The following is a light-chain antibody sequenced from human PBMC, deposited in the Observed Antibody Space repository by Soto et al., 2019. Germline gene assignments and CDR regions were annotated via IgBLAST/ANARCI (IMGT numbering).Light chain of an antibody. J-gene: IGLJ2*01. CDR3: GADHGSGGNIVVV. Sequence: QPVLTQPPSASASLGASVTLTCTLSSGYSNYKVDWYQQRLGKGPRFVMRVGTGGIVGSKGDGIPDRFSVFGSGLNRYLTINNVQEEDESDYHCGADHGSGGNIVVVFGGGTKLTVL. CDR2: VGTGGIVG. V-gene: IGLV9-49*01. CDR1: SGYSNYK.